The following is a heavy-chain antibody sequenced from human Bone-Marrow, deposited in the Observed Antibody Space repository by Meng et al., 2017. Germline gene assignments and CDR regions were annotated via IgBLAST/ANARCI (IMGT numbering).Heavy chain of an antibody. Sequence: VELLQSWFGFKTPWASVKFSCKASGYSFTRYSMNWVRQAPGQGLEWMGWINTNTGNPTYAQGFTGRFVFSLDTSVSTAYLQISSLKAEDTAVYYCARDPGAIAVAGLEDYWGQGTLVTVSS. CDR2: INTNTGNP. J-gene: IGHJ4*02. CDR3: ARDPGAIAVAGLEDY. V-gene: IGHV7-4-1*02. D-gene: IGHD6-19*01. CDR1: GYSFTRYS.